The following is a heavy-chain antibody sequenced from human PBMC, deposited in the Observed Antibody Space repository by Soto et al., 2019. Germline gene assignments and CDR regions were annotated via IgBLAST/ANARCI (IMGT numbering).Heavy chain of an antibody. CDR3: ARCYCSVGSCYTCWHFDL. J-gene: IGHJ2*01. Sequence: QVQLVQSGAEVKKPGASVKVSCKASGYTFNNYGISWVRQAPGQGLEWMGWIGPYNGNTDHAQNFKGRVTMTTDTSTNTAYMELRSLRSDDTDLYFCARCYCSVGSCYTCWHFDLWGRGTLVTVSS. CDR2: IGPYNGNT. D-gene: IGHD2-15*01. CDR1: GYTFNNYG. V-gene: IGHV1-18*01.